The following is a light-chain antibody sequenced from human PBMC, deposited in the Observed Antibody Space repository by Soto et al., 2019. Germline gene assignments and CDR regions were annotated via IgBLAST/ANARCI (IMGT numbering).Light chain of an antibody. CDR3: QKYNSAPLT. V-gene: IGKV1-27*01. CDR2: AAS. J-gene: IGKJ4*01. Sequence: DIQMTKSPSSLSASVGDRVTITCRASQGISIYLAWFQQKPGKVPKLLIYAASTLQSGVPSRFIGSGSGTDFTLTISSLQPEDVATYYCQKYNSAPLTFGGGTKVEIK. CDR1: QGISIY.